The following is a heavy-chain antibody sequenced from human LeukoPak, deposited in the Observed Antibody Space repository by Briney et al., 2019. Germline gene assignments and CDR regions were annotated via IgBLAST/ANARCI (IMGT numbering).Heavy chain of an antibody. D-gene: IGHD3-3*01. CDR2: ISSSRSTI. CDR3: ARERIWNGYYFFDY. Sequence: GGSLRLSCAASGFTFSSYSMNWVRQAPGKGLEWVSYISSSRSTIYYADSVKGRFTISRDNAKNSLYLQMNSLRAEDTAVYYCARERIWNGYYFFDYWGQGTLVTVSS. CDR1: GFTFSSYS. J-gene: IGHJ4*02. V-gene: IGHV3-48*04.